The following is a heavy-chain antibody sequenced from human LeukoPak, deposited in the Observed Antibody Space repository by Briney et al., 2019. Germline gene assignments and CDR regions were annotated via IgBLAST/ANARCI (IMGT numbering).Heavy chain of an antibody. V-gene: IGHV3-30*18. CDR1: GFTFSSYG. D-gene: IGHD6-13*01. Sequence: SLRLSCAASGFTFSSYGMHWVRQAPGKGLEWVAVISYDGSNKYYADSVKGRFTISRDNSKNTLYLQMNSLRAEDTAVYYCAKEVGNSSWSLMFYYYYYGMDVWGQGTTVTVSS. J-gene: IGHJ6*02. CDR2: ISYDGSNK. CDR3: AKEVGNSSWSLMFYYYYYGMDV.